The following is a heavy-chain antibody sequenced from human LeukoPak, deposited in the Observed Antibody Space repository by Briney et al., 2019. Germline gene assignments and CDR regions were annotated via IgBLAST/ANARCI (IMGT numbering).Heavy chain of an antibody. CDR3: VSDQHRYFHATSGRFDC. J-gene: IGHJ4*02. CDR2: IKQDGSEK. D-gene: IGHD2/OR15-2a*01. Sequence: GGSLRLSCAASGFTFSSYWMGWVRQAPGKGLEWVANIKQDGSEKYYVGSVRGRFTISRDNAKNSLYLQMNSLRAADTALYYCVSDQHRYFHATSGRFDCSGQGILVTVSS. V-gene: IGHV3-7*04. CDR1: GFTFSSYW.